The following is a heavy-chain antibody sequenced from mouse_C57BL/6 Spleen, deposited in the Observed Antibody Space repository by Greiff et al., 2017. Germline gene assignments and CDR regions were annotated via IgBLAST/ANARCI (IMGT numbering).Heavy chain of an antibody. CDR1: GYSITSGYY. CDR2: ISYDGSN. J-gene: IGHJ3*01. Sequence: EVKLQESGPGLVKPSQSLSLTCSVTGYSITSGYYWNWIRQFPGNKLEWMGYISYDGSNNYNPSLKNRISITRDTSKNQFFLKLNSVTTEDTATXYCARGDAWFAYWGQGTLVTVSA. D-gene: IGHD3-3*01. CDR3: ARGDAWFAY. V-gene: IGHV3-6*01.